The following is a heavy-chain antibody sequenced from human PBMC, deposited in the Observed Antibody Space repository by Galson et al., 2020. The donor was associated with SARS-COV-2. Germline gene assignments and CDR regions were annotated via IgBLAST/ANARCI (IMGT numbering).Heavy chain of an antibody. D-gene: IGHD3-22*01. CDR1: GFTFDDYA. Sequence: GGSLRLSCAASGFTFDDYAMHWVRQAPGKGLEWVSGISWNSGSIGYADSVKGRFTISRDNAKNSLYLQMYSLRAEDTALYYCAELGDSSGYDPAFDIWGQGTMVTVSS. CDR3: AELGDSSGYDPAFDI. V-gene: IGHV3-9*01. CDR2: ISWNSGSI. J-gene: IGHJ3*02.